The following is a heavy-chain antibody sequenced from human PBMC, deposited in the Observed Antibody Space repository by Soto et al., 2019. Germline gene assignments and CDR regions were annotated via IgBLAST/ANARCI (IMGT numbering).Heavy chain of an antibody. CDR3: AKGGFGGMDV. V-gene: IGHV3-33*06. CDR1: GFTFSRYG. Sequence: QVQLVESGGGVIQPGRSLRLSCAASGFTFSRYGMHWVRQAPGRGLEWVAVVWYDGSNIDYVDSVKGRFTISRDNSKNTVLLQMNSLGAEDTAVYYCAKGGFGGMDVWGQGTTVTVSS. CDR2: VWYDGSNI. D-gene: IGHD3-16*01. J-gene: IGHJ6*02.